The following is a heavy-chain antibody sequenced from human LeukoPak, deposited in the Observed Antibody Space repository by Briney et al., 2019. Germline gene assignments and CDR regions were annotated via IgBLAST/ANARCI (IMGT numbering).Heavy chain of an antibody. CDR2: INHSGST. J-gene: IGHJ4*02. Sequence: SETLSLTCAVYGGSFSGYYWSWIRQPPGKGLEWIGEINHSGSTNYNPSLKSRVTISVDTSKNQFSPKLSSVTAADTAVYYCARGPTRIFDYWGQGTLVTVSS. CDR1: GGSFSGYY. CDR3: ARGPTRIFDY. V-gene: IGHV4-34*01. D-gene: IGHD2/OR15-2a*01.